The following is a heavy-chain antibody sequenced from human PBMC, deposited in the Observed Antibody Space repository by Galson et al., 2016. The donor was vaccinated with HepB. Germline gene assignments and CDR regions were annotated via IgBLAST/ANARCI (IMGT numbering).Heavy chain of an antibody. V-gene: IGHV3-7*01. CDR3: ARGSGYCSGGSCYGDAFYI. J-gene: IGHJ3*02. CDR2: IKQDGSEK. D-gene: IGHD2-15*01. Sequence: SLRLSCAASGFTFSSYWMTWVRQAPGKGLEWVANIKQDGSEKYHADSVKGRFTISRDNAKNSLYLQMNALRAVDTAVYYCARGSGYCSGGSCYGDAFYIWGQGTMVTVSS. CDR1: GFTFSSYW.